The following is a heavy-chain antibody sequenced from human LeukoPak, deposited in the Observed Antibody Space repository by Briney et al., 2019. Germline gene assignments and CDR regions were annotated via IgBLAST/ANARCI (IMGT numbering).Heavy chain of an antibody. Sequence: GGSLRLSCAASGFTFSSYAVHWVRQAPGKGLEWVAVISYDGSNKYYADSVKGRFTISRDNSKNTLYLQMNSLRAEDTAVYYCARDGPYYGSGIYPYYYYYGMDVWGQGTTVTVSS. CDR1: GFTFSSYA. J-gene: IGHJ6*02. D-gene: IGHD3-10*01. CDR3: ARDGPYYGSGIYPYYYYYGMDV. CDR2: ISYDGSNK. V-gene: IGHV3-30*04.